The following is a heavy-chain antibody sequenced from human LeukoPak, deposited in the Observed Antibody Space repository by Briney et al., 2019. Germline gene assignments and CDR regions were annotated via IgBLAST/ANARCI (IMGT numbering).Heavy chain of an antibody. J-gene: IGHJ4*02. CDR3: TTSLTSGYYIDY. CDR1: GFNFGDYG. V-gene: IGHV3-15*01. D-gene: IGHD3-22*01. CDR2: IKSKTDGGAT. Sequence: GGSLRLSCTGSGFNFGDYGLTWVRQAPGKGLEWIGRIKSKTDGGATDYAAPVKGRSTISRDDSKNTLYLQVNSLKTEDTAVYYCTTSLTSGYYIDYWGQGTLVTVSS.